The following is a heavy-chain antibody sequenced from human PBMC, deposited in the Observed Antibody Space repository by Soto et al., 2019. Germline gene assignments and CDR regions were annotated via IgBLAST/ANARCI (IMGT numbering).Heavy chain of an antibody. CDR3: ARDKLSSSPFYYYYGMDV. CDR1: GYTFTSYG. J-gene: IGHJ6*02. D-gene: IGHD6-6*01. V-gene: IGHV1-18*04. Sequence: ASVKVSCKASGYTFTSYGISWVRQAPGQGLEWMGWISAYNGNTNYAQKLQGRVTMTTDTSTSTAYMELRSLRSDDTAVYYCARDKLSSSPFYYYYGMDVWGQGTTVTVSS. CDR2: ISAYNGNT.